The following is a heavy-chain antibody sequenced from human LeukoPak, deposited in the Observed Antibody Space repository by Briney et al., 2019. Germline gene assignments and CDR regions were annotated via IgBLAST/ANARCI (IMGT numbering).Heavy chain of an antibody. CDR3: AKDSNYDILTGVDY. Sequence: PGGSLRLSCAASGFTFSSYGMHWVRQAPGKGLEWVAVISYDGSNKYYADSVKGRFTISRDNSKNTLYLQMNSLRAEDTAVYYCAKDSNYDILTGVDYWGQGTLVTVSS. V-gene: IGHV3-30*18. J-gene: IGHJ4*02. CDR1: GFTFSSYG. D-gene: IGHD3-9*01. CDR2: ISYDGSNK.